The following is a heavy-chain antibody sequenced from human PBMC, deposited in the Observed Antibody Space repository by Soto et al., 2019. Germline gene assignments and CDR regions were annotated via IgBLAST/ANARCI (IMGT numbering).Heavy chain of an antibody. V-gene: IGHV3-23*01. D-gene: IGHD4-17*01. Sequence: SLRLSCAASGFTFSSYAMSWVRQAPGKGLEWVSAISGSGGSTYYADSVKGRFTISRDNSKNTLYLQMNSLRAEDTAVYYCAKDRGNYGDYAQSAFDIWGQGTMVTVSS. CDR2: ISGSGGST. J-gene: IGHJ3*02. CDR3: AKDRGNYGDYAQSAFDI. CDR1: GFTFSSYA.